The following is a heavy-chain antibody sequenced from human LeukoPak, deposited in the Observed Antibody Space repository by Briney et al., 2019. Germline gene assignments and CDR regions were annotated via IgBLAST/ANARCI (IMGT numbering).Heavy chain of an antibody. CDR1: GGSISSSHW. CDR3: ARKTYTSGLFDY. V-gene: IGHV4-4*02. Sequence: SETLSLTCAVSGGSISSSHWWSWVRQPPGKGLEWIGEIYHSGSTNYNPSLKRRVTISVDKSKNQFSLKMTSVTAADTAVYFCARKTYTSGLFDYWGQGTQVTVSS. CDR2: IYHSGST. J-gene: IGHJ4*02. D-gene: IGHD5-18*01.